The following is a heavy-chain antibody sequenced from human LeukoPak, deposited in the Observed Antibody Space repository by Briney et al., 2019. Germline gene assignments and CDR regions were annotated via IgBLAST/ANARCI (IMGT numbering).Heavy chain of an antibody. V-gene: IGHV4-39*07. CDR2: MYYSGST. Sequence: SETLSLTCTVSGGSMSSSSYYWGWIRQPPGKGLEWIGSMYYSGSTYYNPSLKSRVTISVDTSKNQFSLKLSSVTAADTAVYYCARGGSYFDYWGQGTLVTVSS. J-gene: IGHJ4*02. CDR3: ARGGSYFDY. CDR1: GGSMSSSSYY. D-gene: IGHD3-16*01.